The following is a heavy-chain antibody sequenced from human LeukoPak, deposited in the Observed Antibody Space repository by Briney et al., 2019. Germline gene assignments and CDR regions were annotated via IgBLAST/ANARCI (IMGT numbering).Heavy chain of an antibody. CDR2: IIPLFNTP. CDR3: AVTVMVTGGDYYYYMDV. CDR1: GGTFSKFA. D-gene: IGHD5-18*01. Sequence: ASVKVSCKASGGTFSKFAMSWVRQAPGQGLEWMGGIIPLFNTPNYAQKFQGRVTISADESTTTNYMELSSLRFEDTAVYYCAVTVMVTGGDYYYYMDVWGKGTTVTISS. J-gene: IGHJ6*03. V-gene: IGHV1-69*13.